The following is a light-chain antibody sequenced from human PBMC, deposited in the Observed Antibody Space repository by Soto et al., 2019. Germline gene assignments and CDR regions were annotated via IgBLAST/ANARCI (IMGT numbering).Light chain of an antibody. CDR2: DNI. Sequence: QSVLTQPPSASGTPGQRVTISCSGSSSNIGNNAVNWYQQFPGTAPKRLIYDNIQRPSWVPDRFSGSKSGTSASLAISGLQSEDEADYYCAAWGDNLNGWVFGGGTKVTVL. V-gene: IGLV1-44*01. CDR1: SSNIGNNA. J-gene: IGLJ3*02. CDR3: AAWGDNLNGWV.